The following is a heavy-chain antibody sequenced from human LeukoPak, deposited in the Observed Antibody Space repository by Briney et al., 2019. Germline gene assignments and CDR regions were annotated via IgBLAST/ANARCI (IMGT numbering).Heavy chain of an antibody. CDR3: ARVLPYYYDSSGPNLGMDY. V-gene: IGHV3-48*03. J-gene: IGHJ4*02. Sequence: GGSLRLSCAASGFTFSSYEMNWVRQAPGKGLEWVSYISSSGSTIYYADSVKGRFTISRDNAKNSLYLQMNSLRAEDTAVYYCARVLPYYYDSSGPNLGMDYWGQGTLVTVSS. D-gene: IGHD3-22*01. CDR2: ISSSGSTI. CDR1: GFTFSSYE.